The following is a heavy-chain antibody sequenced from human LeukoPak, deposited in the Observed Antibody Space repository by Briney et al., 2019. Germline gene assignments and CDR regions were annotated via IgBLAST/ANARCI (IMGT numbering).Heavy chain of an antibody. Sequence: GGSLRLSCSASGFAFSSYAMHWVRQAPGKGLEYVSAISSNGGHTYYADSVKGRFTISRDNSKNTLYLQMNSLRAEDTAVYYCAKGNGYCSSTSCHNWFDPWGQGTLVTVSS. V-gene: IGHV3-64*04. CDR3: AKGNGYCSSTSCHNWFDP. J-gene: IGHJ5*02. CDR2: ISSNGGHT. D-gene: IGHD2-2*01. CDR1: GFAFSSYA.